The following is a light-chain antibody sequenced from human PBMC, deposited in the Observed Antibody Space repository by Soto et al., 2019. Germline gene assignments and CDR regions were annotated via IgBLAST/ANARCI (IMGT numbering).Light chain of an antibody. CDR1: QRINKY. CDR3: QQSFSTPYP. CDR2: TAS. J-gene: IGKJ2*01. Sequence: DIQMTQSPSSLSASVGDSVTIPCRASQRINKYLNWYQQRSGRAPRLLIHTASSLHSGVPSRFSGSGSGSDFTLTISSLQPEDFATYLCQQSFSTPYPFGQGTKLEI. V-gene: IGKV1-39*01.